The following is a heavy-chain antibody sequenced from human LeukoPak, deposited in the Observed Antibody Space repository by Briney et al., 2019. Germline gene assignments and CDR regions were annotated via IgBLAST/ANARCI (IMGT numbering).Heavy chain of an antibody. D-gene: IGHD2-2*01. CDR2: INGGGGGGT. J-gene: IGHJ5*02. Sequence: GRSLRLSCAASGFTFSSYAMHWVRQAPGKGLEWVSGINGGGGGGTFHADSVRGRFTISRDNSKNTLYLQMSSLRAEDTAVYYCAASLPNIVVVPAAKGPFGSWGQGTLVTVSS. V-gene: IGHV3-23*01. CDR1: GFTFSSYA. CDR3: AASLPNIVVVPAAKGPFGS.